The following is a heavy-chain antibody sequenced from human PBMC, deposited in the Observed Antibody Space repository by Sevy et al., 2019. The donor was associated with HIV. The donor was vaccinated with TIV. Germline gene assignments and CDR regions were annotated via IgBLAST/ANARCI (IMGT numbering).Heavy chain of an antibody. CDR3: ADQSPPLYGSGTYYNAYLDN. CDR2: IGGSGSSI. J-gene: IGHJ4*02. D-gene: IGHD3-10*01. Sequence: GGSLRLSCAASGLSFSSHVMTWVRQAPGKGLEWVSGIGGSGSSIFYAESVKGRFTISRDISKSSLYLEMKSLRAEDTAIYYCADQSPPLYGSGTYYNAYLDNWGQGTLVTVSS. V-gene: IGHV3-23*01. CDR1: GLSFSSHV.